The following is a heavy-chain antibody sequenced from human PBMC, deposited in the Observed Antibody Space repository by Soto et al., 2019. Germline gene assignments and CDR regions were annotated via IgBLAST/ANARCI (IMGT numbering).Heavy chain of an antibody. CDR2: IYYSGST. CDR3: ARQYSSSWYGHYYYGMDV. V-gene: IGHV4-59*01. J-gene: IGHJ6*02. Sequence: SETLSLTCTGSGGSISSYYWSWIRQPPGKGLEWIGYIYYSGSTNYNPSLKSRVTISVDTSKNPFSLKLSSVTAAVTAVYYCARQYSSSWYGHYYYGMDVWGQGTTVTVSS. D-gene: IGHD6-13*01. CDR1: GGSISSYY.